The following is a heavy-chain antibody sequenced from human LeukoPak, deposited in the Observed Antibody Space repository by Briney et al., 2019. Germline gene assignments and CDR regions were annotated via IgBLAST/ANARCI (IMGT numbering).Heavy chain of an antibody. CDR1: GGSVSSSSYY. CDR3: ARGPNWTVTTPFDY. J-gene: IGHJ4*02. Sequence: SETLSLTCTVSGGSVSSSSYYWGWIRQPPGKGLEWIGSIYYSGSTYYNPSLKSRVTISVDTSKNQFSLKLSSVTAADTAVYYCARGPNWTVTTPFDYWGQGTLVTVSS. D-gene: IGHD4-17*01. V-gene: IGHV4-39*07. CDR2: IYYSGST.